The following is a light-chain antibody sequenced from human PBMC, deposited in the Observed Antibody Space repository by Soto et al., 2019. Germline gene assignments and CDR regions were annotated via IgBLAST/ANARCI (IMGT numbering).Light chain of an antibody. Sequence: QSALTQPASVSGSPGQSITISCTGSSSDVGAHHFVSWYQHHPGKAPKLILYEVTARPSGVSSRFSGSKSGNTASLTISGLQADDEANYYCSSYTSSNTPYVFGTGTKLTVL. CDR1: SSDVGAHHF. J-gene: IGLJ1*01. CDR2: EVT. CDR3: SSYTSSNTPYV. V-gene: IGLV2-14*01.